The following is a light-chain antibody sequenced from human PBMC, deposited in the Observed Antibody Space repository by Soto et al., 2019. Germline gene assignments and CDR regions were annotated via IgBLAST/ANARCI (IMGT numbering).Light chain of an antibody. CDR3: SSYTISSTLV. V-gene: IGLV2-14*03. CDR2: DVS. CDR1: SSDVGGYNY. J-gene: IGLJ2*01. Sequence: QSVLTQPASVSGSPGQSITISCTGTSSDVGGYNYVSWYQHHPGKAPKVMIYDVSNRPSGVSNRFSGSKSGNTASLTISGLQAEDEDDYYCSSYTISSTLVFGGGTKLTVL.